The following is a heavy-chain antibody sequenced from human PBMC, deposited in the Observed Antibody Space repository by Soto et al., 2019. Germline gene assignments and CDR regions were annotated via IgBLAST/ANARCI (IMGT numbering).Heavy chain of an antibody. D-gene: IGHD4-17*01. CDR1: GYTFTGYY. CDR3: ARDRPRTVTKENYYYYGMDV. V-gene: IGHV1-2*04. Sequence: GASVKVSCKASGYTFTGYYMHWVRQAPGQGLEWMGWINPNSGGTNYAQKFQGWVTMTRDTSISTAYMELSRLRSDDTAVYYCARDRPRTVTKENYYYYGMDVWGQGTTLTVSS. CDR2: INPNSGGT. J-gene: IGHJ6*02.